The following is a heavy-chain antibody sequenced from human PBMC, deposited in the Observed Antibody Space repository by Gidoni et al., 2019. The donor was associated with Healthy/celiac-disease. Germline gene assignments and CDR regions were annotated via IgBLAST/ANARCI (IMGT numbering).Heavy chain of an antibody. CDR2: IKQDGSEK. CDR3: ARVNTIPYYYYYYYMDV. J-gene: IGHJ6*03. CDR1: GFTFSSYW. Sequence: EVQLVESGGGLVQPGGSLRLSCAASGFTFSSYWMSWVRQAPGKGLEWVANIKQDGSEKYYVDSVKGRFTISRDNAKNSLYLQMNSLRAEDTAVYYCARVNTIPYYYYYYYMDVWGKGTTVTVSS. V-gene: IGHV3-7*03. D-gene: IGHD3-3*01.